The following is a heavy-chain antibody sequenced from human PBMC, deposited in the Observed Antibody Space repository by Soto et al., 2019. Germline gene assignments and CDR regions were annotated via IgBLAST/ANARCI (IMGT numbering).Heavy chain of an antibody. CDR3: AKRSSSSTFDY. J-gene: IGHJ4*02. D-gene: IGHD6-6*01. CDR1: GFTFSSYA. Sequence: QPGGSVRLCCAASGFTFSSYAMSWVRQAPGKGLEWVSVISGSDDSTYYADSVKGRFTISRDNSKNTLYLQMNSLRAEDTAVYYCAKRSSSSTFDYWGQGTLVTSPQ. V-gene: IGHV3-23*01. CDR2: ISGSDDST.